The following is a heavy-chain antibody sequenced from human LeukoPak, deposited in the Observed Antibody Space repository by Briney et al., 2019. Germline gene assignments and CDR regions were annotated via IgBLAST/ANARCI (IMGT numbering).Heavy chain of an antibody. CDR2: IRASGGST. CDR1: GFTFNDYA. J-gene: IGHJ3*02. V-gene: IGHV3-23*01. Sequence: GGSLRLSCAASGFTFNDYAMSWVRQAPGKGLEWVSSIRASGGSTFYADSVKGRFTISRDNSENTLFLQMNSLRADDAAVYYCAKDQIGVLPDASDIWGQGTMVFVSS. CDR3: AKDQIGVLPDASDI. D-gene: IGHD3-10*01.